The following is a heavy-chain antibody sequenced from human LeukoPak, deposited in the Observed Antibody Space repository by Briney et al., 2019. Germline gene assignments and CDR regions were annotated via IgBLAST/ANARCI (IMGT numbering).Heavy chain of an antibody. CDR1: GGTFSIYA. J-gene: IGHJ6*03. Sequence: SVTVSCTASGGTFSIYAISWVRQAPGQGLEWMGGIIPIFGTANYAQKFQGRVTITADKSTSTAYMELSSLRSEDTAVYYCARVFSNYYYYYMDVWGKGTTVTVSS. CDR3: ARVFSNYYYYYMDV. V-gene: IGHV1-69*06. CDR2: IIPIFGTA. D-gene: IGHD4-11*01.